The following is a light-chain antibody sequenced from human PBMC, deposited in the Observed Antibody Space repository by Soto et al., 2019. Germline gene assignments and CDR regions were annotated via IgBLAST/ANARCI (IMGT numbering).Light chain of an antibody. J-gene: IGKJ4*01. Sequence: EIVLTQSPGTLSLSSGERATLSCRASQSVSSSYLAWYQQKPGQAPRLLIYGASSSATGIPDRFSGSGSGTDFTLTISTPEPEDGAVYYCQQYDSSPLTFGGGTKVEIK. CDR3: QQYDSSPLT. V-gene: IGKV3-20*01. CDR1: QSVSSSY. CDR2: GAS.